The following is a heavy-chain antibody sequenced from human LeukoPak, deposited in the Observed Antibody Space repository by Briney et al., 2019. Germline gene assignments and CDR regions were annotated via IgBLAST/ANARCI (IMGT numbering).Heavy chain of an antibody. CDR3: ARASDAFDI. V-gene: IGHV3-53*01. J-gene: IGHJ3*02. Sequence: PGRSLRLSCAASGFSVSSNSMSWVRQAPGKGLEWVSLIYSGGSTYYTDSVKGRFTISRDNSKNTVYLQMNSLRAEDTAVYYCARASDAFDIWGQGTMVTVSS. CDR1: GFSVSSNS. CDR2: IYSGGST.